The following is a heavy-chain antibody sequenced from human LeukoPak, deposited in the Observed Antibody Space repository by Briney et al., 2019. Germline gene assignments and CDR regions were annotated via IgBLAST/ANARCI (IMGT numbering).Heavy chain of an antibody. J-gene: IGHJ4*02. CDR3: ARGLGYSYGYGY. CDR1: GYTFTSYD. Sequence: ASVKVSCKASGYTFTSYDINWVRQATGQGLEWMGWMNPNSGNTGYAQKFQGRVTMTRNTSISTAYTELSSLRSEDTAVYYCARGLGYSYGYGYWGQGTLVTVSS. V-gene: IGHV1-8*01. CDR2: MNPNSGNT. D-gene: IGHD5-18*01.